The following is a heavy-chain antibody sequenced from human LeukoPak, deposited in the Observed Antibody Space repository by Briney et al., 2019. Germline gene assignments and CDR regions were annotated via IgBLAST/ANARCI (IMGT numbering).Heavy chain of an antibody. CDR1: GFTFSSYA. V-gene: IGHV3-23*01. J-gene: IGHJ4*02. CDR2: ISSNGGGT. CDR3: AKHYGSGTYYNYLDY. D-gene: IGHD3-10*01. Sequence: GGSLRLSCAASGFTFSSYAMSWVRRAPGKGLEWVSAISSNGGGTFYADSVKGQFTISRDNSQNALYLQMNSLRAEDTAIYYCAKHYGSGTYYNYLDYWGQGTLVTVSS.